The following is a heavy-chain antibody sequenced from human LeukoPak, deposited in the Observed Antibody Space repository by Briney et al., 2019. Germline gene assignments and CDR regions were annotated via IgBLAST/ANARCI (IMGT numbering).Heavy chain of an antibody. D-gene: IGHD3/OR15-3a*01. CDR3: ARQFGLMRSYRHLDH. J-gene: IGHJ4*02. V-gene: IGHV4-59*08. Sequence: PSETLSLTCSLSSGSISSYYWTWLRQPPGKTLQWIGNVYFNGDTNFNPSLKIRVTISVDTSNNQFSLKLTSVTAADTALYYSARQFGLMRSYRHLDHWGPGILVTVSA. CDR1: SGSISSYY. CDR2: VYFNGDT.